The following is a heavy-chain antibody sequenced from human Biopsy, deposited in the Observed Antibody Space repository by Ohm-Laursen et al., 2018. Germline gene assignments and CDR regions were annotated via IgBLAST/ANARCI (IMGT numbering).Heavy chain of an antibody. CDR2: IYSGGNT. CDR1: GDSLSSGPDN. D-gene: IGHD6-19*01. V-gene: IGHV4-61*01. CDR3: ARGRRTSGWPYFAN. J-gene: IGHJ4*02. Sequence: PSETLSLTCTVSGDSLSSGPDNWSWIRQPPGRGLEYIGFIYSGGNTNYNPSLQNRVTMSVDTSKNQFSLKLSSVIAADTAVYYCARGRRTSGWPYFANWGQGTLVIVSS.